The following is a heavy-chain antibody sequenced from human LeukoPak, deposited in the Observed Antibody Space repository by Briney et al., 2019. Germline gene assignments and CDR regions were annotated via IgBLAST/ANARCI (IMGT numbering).Heavy chain of an antibody. CDR1: GYTFTGYY. Sequence: ASVKVSCKASGYTFTGYYIHLMRQAPGQGLEWMGWINPNSGGTNYAQKFQGRVTMTRDTSISTAYMELSRLRSDDTAVYYCARDPYGDNHYYYYYMDVWGKGTTVTVSS. D-gene: IGHD4-17*01. V-gene: IGHV1-2*02. CDR2: INPNSGGT. J-gene: IGHJ6*03. CDR3: ARDPYGDNHYYYYYMDV.